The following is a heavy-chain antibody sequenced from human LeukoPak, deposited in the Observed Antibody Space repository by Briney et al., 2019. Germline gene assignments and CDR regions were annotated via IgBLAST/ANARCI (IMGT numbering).Heavy chain of an antibody. D-gene: IGHD5-24*01. V-gene: IGHV4-39*01. CDR1: GGSISSSSYY. CDR3: ARKDGYNYGNFDY. Sequence: KTSETLSLTCTVSGGSISSSSYYWGWIRQPPGKGLEWIGSIYYSGSTYYNPSLKSRVTISVDTSKNQFSLKLSSVTAADTAVYYCARKDGYNYGNFDYWGQGTLVTVSS. CDR2: IYYSGST. J-gene: IGHJ4*02.